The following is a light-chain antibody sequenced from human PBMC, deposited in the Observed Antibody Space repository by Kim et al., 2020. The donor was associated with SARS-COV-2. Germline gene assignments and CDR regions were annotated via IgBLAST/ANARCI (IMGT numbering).Light chain of an antibody. Sequence: QRFTISCSGSSSNIGSNTVNWYQQLPGTAPKLLIYSNNQRPSGVPDRFSGSKSGTSASLAISGLQSEDEADYYCAAWDDSLNGYVVFGGGTQLTVL. CDR3: AAWDDSLNGYVV. V-gene: IGLV1-44*01. CDR2: SNN. J-gene: IGLJ2*01. CDR1: SSNIGSNT.